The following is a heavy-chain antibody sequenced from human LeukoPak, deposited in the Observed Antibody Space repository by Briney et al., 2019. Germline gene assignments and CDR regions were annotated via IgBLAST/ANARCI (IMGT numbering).Heavy chain of an antibody. CDR2: ITSGGDYI. D-gene: IGHD3-9*01. CDR1: GFTFNTFN. CDR3: ARGHYDVLAASYKWTPDY. Sequence: GGSLRLSCAASGFTFNTFNMNWVRQAPGKGLEWVSSITSGGDYIYYADSVKGRFTTSRDNAKNSLCLQLNSLRVEDTAVYYCARGHYDVLAASYKWTPDYWGQGTLVTVSS. V-gene: IGHV3-21*01. J-gene: IGHJ4*02.